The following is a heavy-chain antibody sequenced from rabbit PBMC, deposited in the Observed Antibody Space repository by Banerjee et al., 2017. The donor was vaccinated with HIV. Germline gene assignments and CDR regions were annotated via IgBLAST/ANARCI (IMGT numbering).Heavy chain of an antibody. Sequence: QSLEESGGGLVKPGASLTLTCTASGFSFSSSYWICWVRQAPGKGLEWIACIYAGSGGTYYASWAKGRFTISKTSSTTVTLQMTSLTAADTATYFCARDEAGAGYGYATGFDLWGQGTLVTVS. CDR1: GFSFSSSYW. CDR3: ARDEAGAGYGYATGFDL. V-gene: IGHV1S40*01. D-gene: IGHD6-1*01. CDR2: IYAGSGGT. J-gene: IGHJ4*01.